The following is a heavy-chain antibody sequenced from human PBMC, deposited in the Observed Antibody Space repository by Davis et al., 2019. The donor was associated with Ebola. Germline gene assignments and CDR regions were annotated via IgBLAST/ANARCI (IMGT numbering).Heavy chain of an antibody. D-gene: IGHD6-13*01. Sequence: ASVKVSCKASGYTFTGYYIHWVRQAPGQGLEWMGWISVYNGNTNYAQKLQGRVTMTTDTSTSTAYMELRSLRSDDTAVYFCASTVAAGTHYYFDYWGQGTLVTVSS. CDR2: ISVYNGNT. V-gene: IGHV1-18*04. J-gene: IGHJ4*02. CDR3: ASTVAAGTHYYFDY. CDR1: GYTFTGYY.